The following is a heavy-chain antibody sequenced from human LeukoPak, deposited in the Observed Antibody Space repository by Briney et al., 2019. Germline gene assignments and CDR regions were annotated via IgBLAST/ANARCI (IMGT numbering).Heavy chain of an antibody. J-gene: IGHJ4*02. Sequence: SQTLSLTCTVSGGSISSGDYYWSWIRQPAGKGLEWIGRIYTSGSTNYNPSLKSRVTISVDTSKNQFPLKLSSVTAADTAVYYCARDAYYDILTDWGQGTLVTVSS. D-gene: IGHD3-9*01. CDR3: ARDAYYDILTD. CDR1: GGSISSGDYY. CDR2: IYTSGST. V-gene: IGHV4-61*02.